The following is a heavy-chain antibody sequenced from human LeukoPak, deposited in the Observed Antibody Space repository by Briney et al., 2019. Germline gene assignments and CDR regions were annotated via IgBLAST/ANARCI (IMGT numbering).Heavy chain of an antibody. CDR3: AKDRGDCRGGSCYFDY. CDR1: RFTFSSYG. CDR2: ISTSGGTT. V-gene: IGHV3-23*01. J-gene: IGHJ4*02. D-gene: IGHD2-15*01. Sequence: GGSLRLSCAASRFTFSSYGMSWVRQTPGKGLEWVSAISTSGGTTYYAASVKGRLTISRDNSKNTLSLQMSSLRAEDTAVYYCAKDRGDCRGGSCYFDYWGQGTLVTVPS.